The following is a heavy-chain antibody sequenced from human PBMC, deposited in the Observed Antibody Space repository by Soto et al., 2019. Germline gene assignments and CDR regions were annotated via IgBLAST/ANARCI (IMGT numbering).Heavy chain of an antibody. CDR2: IRSKAYGGTT. CDR1: GFTFGDYA. Sequence: GGPLRLSCTASGFTFGDYAISWFRQARVRGGGGVGFIRSKAYGGTTEYAASVKGRFTISRDDSKSIAYLQMNSLKTEDTAVYYCTPTRDDYGDYHGDAFDIWGQGTMVTVS. V-gene: IGHV3-49*03. CDR3: TPTRDDYGDYHGDAFDI. J-gene: IGHJ3*02. D-gene: IGHD4-17*01.